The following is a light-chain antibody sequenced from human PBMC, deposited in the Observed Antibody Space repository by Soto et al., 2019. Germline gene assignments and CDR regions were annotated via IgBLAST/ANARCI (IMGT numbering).Light chain of an antibody. J-gene: IGLJ2*01. V-gene: IGLV2-14*01. Sequence: QSVLTQPASVSGSAGQSITISCTGTSSDVGGYNYVSWYQQHPGKAPKLMIYDVSNRPSGVSNRFSGSKSGNTASLTISGLQAEDEADYYCSSYTSSSTRVVFGGGTKVTVL. CDR3: SSYTSSSTRVV. CDR2: DVS. CDR1: SSDVGGYNY.